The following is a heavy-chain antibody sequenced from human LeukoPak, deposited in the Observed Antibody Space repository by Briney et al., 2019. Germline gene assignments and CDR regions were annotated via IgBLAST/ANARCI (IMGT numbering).Heavy chain of an antibody. D-gene: IGHD7-27*01. CDR2: ISGSGGST. CDR1: GFTFSSYA. Sequence: PGGSLRLSCAASGFTFSSYAMNWVRQAPGKGLEWVSAISGSGGSTYYADSVKGRFTISRDNAKNSLYLQMNSLRAEDTAVYYCARDKVTRKLGIDYWGQGTLVTVSS. J-gene: IGHJ4*02. V-gene: IGHV3-23*01. CDR3: ARDKVTRKLGIDY.